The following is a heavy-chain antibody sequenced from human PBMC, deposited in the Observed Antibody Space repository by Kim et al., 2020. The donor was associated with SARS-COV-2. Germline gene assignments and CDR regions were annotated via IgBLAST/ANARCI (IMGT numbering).Heavy chain of an antibody. CDR2: AYYIGNT. J-gene: IGHJ6*01. Sequence: SETLSLTCTVSGGSLSSSSYYWGWIRQPPGKGLEWIGTAYYIGNTYYNPSLKSRVTISVDTSKNQFSLKLCAVTAADTAVYYCARHQRYSSGCYGAFYY. CDR1: GGSLSSSSYY. CDR3: ARHQRYSSGCYGAFYY. D-gene: IGHD6-19*01. V-gene: IGHV4-39*01.